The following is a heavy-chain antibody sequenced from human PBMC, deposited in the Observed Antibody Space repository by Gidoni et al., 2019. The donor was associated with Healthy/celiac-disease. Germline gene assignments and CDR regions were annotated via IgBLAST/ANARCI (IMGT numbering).Heavy chain of an antibody. J-gene: IGHJ6*02. CDR3: AREGREGHYYGMDV. CDR2: IYYSGST. D-gene: IGHD1-26*01. V-gene: IGHV4-59*01. Sequence: QVQLQESGPGLVKPSETLSLTCTVSGGSISSYYWSWIRQPPGKGLEWIGYIYYSGSTNYNPSLKSRVTISVDTSKNQFSLKLSSVTAADTAVYYCAREGREGHYYGMDVWGQGTTVTVSS. CDR1: GGSISSYY.